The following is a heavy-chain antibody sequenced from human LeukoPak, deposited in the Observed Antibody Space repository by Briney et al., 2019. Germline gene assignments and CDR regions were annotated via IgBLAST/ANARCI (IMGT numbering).Heavy chain of an antibody. J-gene: IGHJ4*02. CDR2: IYYSGST. CDR3: ARVDSSNWYEYRGYFDY. Sequence: SETLSLTCTVSGGSISSYYWNWIRQPPGKGLEWIGYIYYSGSTNYNPSLKSRVTISVDTSKNQFSLKLSPVTAADTAVYYCARVDSSNWYEYRGYFDYWGQGTLVTVSS. V-gene: IGHV4-59*01. D-gene: IGHD6-13*01. CDR1: GGSISSYY.